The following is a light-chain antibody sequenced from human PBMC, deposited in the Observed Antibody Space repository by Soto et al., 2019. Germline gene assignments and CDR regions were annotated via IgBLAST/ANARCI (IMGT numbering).Light chain of an antibody. CDR3: QQYNN. Sequence: DIVMTQSPATLSVSPGERATLSCRASQSVSSNLAWYQQKPGQAPRLLIYGASTRATGIPARFSGSGSGTEFTLTISSLQSEDFAVYYCQQYNNFGGGTKVDIK. V-gene: IGKV3-15*01. CDR2: GAS. J-gene: IGKJ4*01. CDR1: QSVSSN.